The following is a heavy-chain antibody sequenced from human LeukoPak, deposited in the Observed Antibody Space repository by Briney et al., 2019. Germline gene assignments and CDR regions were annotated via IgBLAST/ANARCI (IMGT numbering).Heavy chain of an antibody. CDR3: ARDSLTSYYYDSSGHWFDP. D-gene: IGHD3-22*01. CDR1: GYTFTSYY. Sequence: ASVKVSCKASGYTFTSYYMHWVRQAPGQGLEWMGIINPSGGGTSYAQKFQGRVTMTRDTSTSTVYMELSSLRSEDTAVYYCARDSLTSYYYDSSGHWFDPWGQGTLVTVSS. CDR2: INPSGGGT. V-gene: IGHV1-46*01. J-gene: IGHJ5*02.